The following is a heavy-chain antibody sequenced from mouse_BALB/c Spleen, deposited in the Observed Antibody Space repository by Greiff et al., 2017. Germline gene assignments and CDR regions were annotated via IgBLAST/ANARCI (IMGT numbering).Heavy chain of an antibody. Sequence: LQQPGAELVKPGASVKMSCKASGYTFTSYNMHWVKQTPGQGLEWIGAIYPGNGDTSYNQKFKGKATLTADKSSSTAYMQLSSLTSEDSAVYYCARVYYDYDRLFFDYWGQGTTLTVSS. CDR2: IYPGNGDT. CDR1: GYTFTSYN. V-gene: IGHV1-12*01. D-gene: IGHD2-4*01. J-gene: IGHJ2*01. CDR3: ARVYYDYDRLFFDY.